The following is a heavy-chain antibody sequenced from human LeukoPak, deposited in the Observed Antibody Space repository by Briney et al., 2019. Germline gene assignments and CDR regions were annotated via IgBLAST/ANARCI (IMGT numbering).Heavy chain of an antibody. D-gene: IGHD6-13*01. CDR2: IYTSGST. J-gene: IGHJ6*03. CDR1: GGSISSYY. CDR3: ARDLYSSSWPGNYYYMDV. V-gene: IGHV4-4*07. Sequence: SETLSLTCTVSGGSISSYYWSWIRQPAGKGLEWIGRIYTSGSTNYNPSLKSRVTMSVDTSKNQFSPKLSSVTAADTAVYYCARDLYSSSWPGNYYYMDVWGKGTTVTVSS.